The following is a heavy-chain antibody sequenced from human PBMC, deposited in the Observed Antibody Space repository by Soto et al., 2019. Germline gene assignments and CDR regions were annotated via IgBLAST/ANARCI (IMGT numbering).Heavy chain of an antibody. Sequence: QLQLQESDPGLVKPSETLSLTCTVSGGSISSRSHYWGWIRQSPGKHLEWIGSSFYRGSTHYNPSLKTRVTISVDTSKNQVSLKLYSVTAADTAMYYCATADGFGVVTPFFEYWGQGILVTVSS. CDR2: SFYRGST. J-gene: IGHJ4*02. CDR1: GGSISSRSHY. V-gene: IGHV4-39*01. CDR3: ATADGFGVVTPFFEY. D-gene: IGHD3-3*01.